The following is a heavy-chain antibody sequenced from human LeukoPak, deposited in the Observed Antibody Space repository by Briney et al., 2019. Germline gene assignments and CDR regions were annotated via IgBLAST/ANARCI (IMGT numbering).Heavy chain of an antibody. J-gene: IGHJ4*02. CDR3: ARHSPPQLVTFDY. Sequence: PSETLSLTCTVSGGSISSSSYYWGWIRQPPGKGLEWIGSIYYSGSTYYNPPLKSRVTISVDTSKNQFSLKLSSVTAADTAVYYCARHSPPQLVTFDYWGQGTLVTVSS. CDR1: GGSISSSSYY. D-gene: IGHD6-13*01. CDR2: IYYSGST. V-gene: IGHV4-39*01.